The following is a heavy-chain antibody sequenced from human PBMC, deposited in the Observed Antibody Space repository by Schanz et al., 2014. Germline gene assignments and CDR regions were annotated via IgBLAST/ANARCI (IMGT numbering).Heavy chain of an antibody. CDR2: IYTSGST. D-gene: IGHD1-26*01. J-gene: IGHJ4*02. CDR1: GASIESPNW. CDR3: ARYTGAYFDY. Sequence: QVQLQESGPGLVKPSGTLSLTCAVSGASIESPNWWSWVRQPPGKGLEWIGRIYTSGSTNYNPSLKSRVTMSVDTSKNQFSLRLSSVTAADTAVYYCARYTGAYFDYWGQGTLVTVSS. V-gene: IGHV4-4*02.